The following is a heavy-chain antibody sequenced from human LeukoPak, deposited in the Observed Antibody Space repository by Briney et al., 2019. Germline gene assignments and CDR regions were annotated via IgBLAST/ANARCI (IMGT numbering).Heavy chain of an antibody. CDR3: ARVLRDSGSYFYYYYYYMDV. CDR2: FNSDGSST. CDR1: GFTFSSYW. D-gene: IGHD1-26*01. Sequence: PGGSLRLSCAASGFTFSSYWMHWVRQAPGKGLVWVSRFNSDGSSTSYADSVKGRFTISRDNAKNTLYLQMNSLRAEDTAVYYCARVLRDSGSYFYYYYYYMDVWGKGTTVTVSS. V-gene: IGHV3-74*01. J-gene: IGHJ6*03.